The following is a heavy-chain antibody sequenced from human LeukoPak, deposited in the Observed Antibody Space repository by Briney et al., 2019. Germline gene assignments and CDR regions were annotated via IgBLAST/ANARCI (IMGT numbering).Heavy chain of an antibody. D-gene: IGHD6-19*01. CDR3: ARGQPYSSGWNYFDY. Sequence: PGGSLRLSCAASGFTFSSYWMHWVRQAPGKGLVWVSRINSDGSRTNYADSVKGRLTISRDNAKNTLYLQMNSLRAEDTAVYYCARGQPYSSGWNYFDYWGQGTLVTVSS. CDR2: INSDGSRT. V-gene: IGHV3-74*01. J-gene: IGHJ4*02. CDR1: GFTFSSYW.